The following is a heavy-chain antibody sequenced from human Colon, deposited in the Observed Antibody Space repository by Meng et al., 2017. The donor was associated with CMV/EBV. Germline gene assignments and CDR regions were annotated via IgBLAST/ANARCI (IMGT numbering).Heavy chain of an antibody. J-gene: IGHJ6*02. CDR3: AKDALGDFWSGYYGRMDV. D-gene: IGHD3-3*01. CDR1: GFPFSTYA. CDR2: ISGGGANT. Sequence: GESLKISCAGSGFPFSTYAMSWVRQAPGKGLEWVSGISGGGANTYYADSVKGRFTISRDNSKNTVYLQMNSLRAEDTAEYYCAKDALGDFWSGYYGRMDVWGQGTTVTVSS. V-gene: IGHV3-23*01.